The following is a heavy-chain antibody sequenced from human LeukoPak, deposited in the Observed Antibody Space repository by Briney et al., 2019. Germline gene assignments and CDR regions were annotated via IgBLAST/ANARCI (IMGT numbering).Heavy chain of an antibody. CDR3: ARGGRSGSYTYYFDY. D-gene: IGHD1-26*01. CDR2: VHYSGTT. CDR1: GGTISGYY. Sequence: PSETLSLTCTVSGGTISGYYWSWLRQPPGQGLEWIGNVHYSGTTNYSPSLKSRVTISVDSSKKQFSLKWTSVTAADTAVYYCARGGRSGSYTYYFDYWGLGSLVTVSS. V-gene: IGHV4-59*01. J-gene: IGHJ4*02.